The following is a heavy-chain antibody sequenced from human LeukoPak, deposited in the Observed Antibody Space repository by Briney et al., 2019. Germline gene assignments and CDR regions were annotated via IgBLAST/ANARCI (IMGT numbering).Heavy chain of an antibody. J-gene: IGHJ4*02. D-gene: IGHD3-22*01. V-gene: IGHV3-11*01. Sequence: GRSLRLSCTASEFTFSDYYMSWIRQAPGKGLEWVSYISSSGSTIYYADSVKGRFTISRDNAKNSLYLQMNSLRAEDTAVYYCARDRYYYDSSGYYSFLDYWGQGTLVTVSS. CDR3: ARDRYYYDSSGYYSFLDY. CDR2: ISSSGSTI. CDR1: EFTFSDYY.